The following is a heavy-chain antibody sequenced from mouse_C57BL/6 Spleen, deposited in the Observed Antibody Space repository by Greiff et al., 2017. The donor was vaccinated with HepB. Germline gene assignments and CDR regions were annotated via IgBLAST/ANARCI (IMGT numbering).Heavy chain of an antibody. V-gene: IGHV14-1*01. D-gene: IGHD1-1*01. J-gene: IGHJ2*01. CDR3: TTGYYGSSSYYFDY. CDR2: IDPEDGDT. Sequence: EVQLQQSGAELVRPGASVKLSCTASGFNIKDYYMHWVKQRPEQGLEWIGRIDPEDGDTEYAPKFQGKATMTADTSSNAAYLPLSSLTSEDTAVYYCTTGYYGSSSYYFDYWGQGTTLTVSS. CDR1: GFNIKDYY.